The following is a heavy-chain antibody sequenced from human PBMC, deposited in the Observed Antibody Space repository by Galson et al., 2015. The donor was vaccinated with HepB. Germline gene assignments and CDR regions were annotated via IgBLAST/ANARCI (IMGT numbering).Heavy chain of an antibody. CDR3: TAGPIGEWLHLQGFYFDY. CDR1: GFTFSNYA. CDR2: ISSSGGST. J-gene: IGHJ4*02. Sequence: SLRLSCAASGFTFSNYAMSWVRQAPGKGLKWVSSISSSGGSTYYADSVKGRFTISRDNSKNTVYLQMDSLRDEDTAVYYCTAGPIGEWLHLQGFYFDYWGQGTLVTVSS. V-gene: IGHV3-23*01. D-gene: IGHD6-19*01.